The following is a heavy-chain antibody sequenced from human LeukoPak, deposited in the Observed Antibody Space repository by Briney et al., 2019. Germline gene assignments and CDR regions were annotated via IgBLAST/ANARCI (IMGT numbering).Heavy chain of an antibody. Sequence: SETLSLTCSVSGGSIGSCYWTWIRQPAGKGLEWIGRIYTSGSTNYNPSLKSRVTMSVDTSKNQFSLNLISVTAADTAVYYCARGGNSEPYYFDYWGEGTLVTVSP. CDR1: GGSIGSCY. D-gene: IGHD4-23*01. J-gene: IGHJ4*02. CDR2: IYTSGST. CDR3: ARGGNSEPYYFDY. V-gene: IGHV4-4*07.